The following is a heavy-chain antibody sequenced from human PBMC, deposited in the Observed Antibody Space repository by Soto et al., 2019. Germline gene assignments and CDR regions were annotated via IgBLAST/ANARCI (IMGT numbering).Heavy chain of an antibody. CDR1: GFTFNDHY. CDR2: ISSDSIYT. V-gene: IGHV3-11*06. CDR3: VRDSTGSGLDYGMDV. J-gene: IGHJ6*02. D-gene: IGHD3-10*01. Sequence: QVQLVESGGGLVKPGGSLRLSCAASGFTFNDHYMTWIRQAPGKGLEWVSFISSDSIYTNSADSVKGRFTISRDNAKNLLYLQMSSLRVEDTAVYYCVRDSTGSGLDYGMDVWGQGTTVAVSS.